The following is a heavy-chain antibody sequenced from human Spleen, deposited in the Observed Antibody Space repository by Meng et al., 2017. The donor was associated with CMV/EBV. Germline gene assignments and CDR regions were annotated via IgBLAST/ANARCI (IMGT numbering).Heavy chain of an antibody. CDR2: IIPILGIA. J-gene: IGHJ4*02. CDR1: GGTFSRYA. D-gene: IGHD6-6*01. V-gene: IGHV1-69*04. CDR3: ARGIAAASGSLFDY. Sequence: SVKVSCKASGGTFSRYAISWVRQAPGQGLEWMGRIIPILGIATYAQKFQGRVTITTDESTSTAYMELSSLRSEDTAVYYCARGIAAASGSLFDYWGQGTLVTVSS.